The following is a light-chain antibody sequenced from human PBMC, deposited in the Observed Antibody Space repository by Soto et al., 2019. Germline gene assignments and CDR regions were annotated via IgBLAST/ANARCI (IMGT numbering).Light chain of an antibody. CDR1: QDISNS. J-gene: IGKJ5*01. CDR2: EAS. V-gene: IGKV1-33*01. Sequence: DIQMTQSPSSLSTSVGERVTITCQASQDISNSLNWYLQKPGKAPNLLIYEASKLQTGVPSRFSGGGSGTHFTFTISNLQPEDIATYYCQHYDNLPRYTFGLGTRLEIK. CDR3: QHYDNLPRYT.